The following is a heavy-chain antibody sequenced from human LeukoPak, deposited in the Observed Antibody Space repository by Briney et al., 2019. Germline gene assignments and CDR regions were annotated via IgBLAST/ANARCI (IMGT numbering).Heavy chain of an antibody. J-gene: IGHJ4*02. CDR1: GYSFTSYW. D-gene: IGHD6-19*01. V-gene: IGHV1-69*01. CDR3: ACSSGPQYYFDY. Sequence: KISCKGSGYSFTSYWVGWVRQAPGQGLEWMGGIIPIFGTANYAQKFQGRVTITADESTSTAYMELSSLRSEDTAVYYCACSSGPQYYFDYWGQGTLVTVSS. CDR2: IIPIFGTA.